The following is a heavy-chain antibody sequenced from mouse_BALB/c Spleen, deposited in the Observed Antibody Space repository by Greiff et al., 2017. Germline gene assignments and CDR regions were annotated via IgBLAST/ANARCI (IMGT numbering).Heavy chain of an antibody. CDR1: GYTFTDYA. CDR2: ISTYYGDA. V-gene: IGHV1S137*01. Sequence: QVQLQQSGAELVRPGVSVKISCKGSGYTFTDYAMHWVKQSHAKSLEWIGVISTYYGDASYNQKFKGKATMTVDKSSSTAYMELARLTSEDSAIYYCARRDYDGAMDYWGQGTSVTVSS. J-gene: IGHJ4*01. CDR3: ARRDYDGAMDY. D-gene: IGHD2-4*01.